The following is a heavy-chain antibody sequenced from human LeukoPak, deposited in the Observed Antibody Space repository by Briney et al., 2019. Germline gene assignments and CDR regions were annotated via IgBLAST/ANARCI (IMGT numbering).Heavy chain of an antibody. J-gene: IGHJ4*02. D-gene: IGHD3-22*01. CDR2: IFYSGST. CDR1: GGSISSYY. Sequence: PSETLSLTCTVSGGSISSYYWSWIRQPPGKGLEWTGYIFYSGSTNYNPSLKSRVTISVDTSKNQFSLKLSSVTAADTAVYYCARGFYDSSGYSEPFDYWGRGTLVTVSS. CDR3: ARGFYDSSGYSEPFDY. V-gene: IGHV4-59*08.